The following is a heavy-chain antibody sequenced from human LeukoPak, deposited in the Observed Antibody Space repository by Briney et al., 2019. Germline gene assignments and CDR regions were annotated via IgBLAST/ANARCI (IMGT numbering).Heavy chain of an antibody. CDR3: ARQAYYDFWSGYYHDAFDI. D-gene: IGHD3-3*01. V-gene: IGHV4-59*08. CDR1: GGSISSYY. Sequence: SETLSLTCTVSGGSISSYYWSWIRQPPGKGLEWIGYIYYSGSTNYNPSLKSRVTISVDTSKNQFSLKLSSVTAADTAVYYCARQAYYDFWSGYYHDAFDIWGQGTMVTVSS. CDR2: IYYSGST. J-gene: IGHJ3*02.